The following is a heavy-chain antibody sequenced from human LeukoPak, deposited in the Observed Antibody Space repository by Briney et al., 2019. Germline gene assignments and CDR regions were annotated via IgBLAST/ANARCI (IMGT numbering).Heavy chain of an antibody. Sequence: GGSLRLSCAASGFTFSSYAMSWVHQAPGKGLEWVSAISGSGGSTYYADSVKGRFTISRDNSKSTLYLQMNSLRAEDTAVYYCAKVGAMIVVVIKEYYFDYWGQGTLVTVSS. CDR1: GFTFSSYA. CDR2: ISGSGGST. V-gene: IGHV3-23*01. D-gene: IGHD3-22*01. CDR3: AKVGAMIVVVIKEYYFDY. J-gene: IGHJ4*02.